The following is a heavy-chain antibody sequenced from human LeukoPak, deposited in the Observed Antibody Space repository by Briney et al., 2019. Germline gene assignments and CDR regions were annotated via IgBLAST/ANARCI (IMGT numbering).Heavy chain of an antibody. J-gene: IGHJ4*02. CDR3: ATDRYSSGSPFDY. D-gene: IGHD3-22*01. V-gene: IGHV1-24*01. Sequence: GASVTVSCTVSGYTXTELSMHWVRQAPGKGLEWLGGFDYEDGETIYAQKFQGRVTMTEDTSTDTAYMELSSLRSEDTALYYCATDRYSSGSPFDYWGQGTLVTVSS. CDR1: GYTXTELS. CDR2: FDYEDGET.